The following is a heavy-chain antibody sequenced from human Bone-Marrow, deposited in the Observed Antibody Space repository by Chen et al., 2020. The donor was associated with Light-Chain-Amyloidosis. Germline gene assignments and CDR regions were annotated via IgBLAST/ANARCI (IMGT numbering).Heavy chain of an antibody. Sequence: EVQLEQSGPEVKQPGESLKISCKGSGYTFPNYWIGWVRQMPGKGLAGMGVIYPDDSDARYSPSFEGQVAISADKSITTAYLQWRGLKASDTAMYYCARRRDGYNFDYWGQGTLVTVSS. D-gene: IGHD5-12*01. CDR2: IYPDDSDA. J-gene: IGHJ4*02. CDR1: GYTFPNYW. CDR3: ARRRDGYNFDY. V-gene: IGHV5-51*01.